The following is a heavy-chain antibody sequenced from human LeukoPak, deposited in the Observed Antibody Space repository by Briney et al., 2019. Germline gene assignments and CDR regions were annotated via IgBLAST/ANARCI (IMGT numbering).Heavy chain of an antibody. J-gene: IGHJ4*02. V-gene: IGHV4-4*02. CDR1: GGSISSSNW. CDR2: IYHSGST. Sequence: SGTLSLTCAVSGGSISSSNWWSWVRQPPGKGLEWIGEIYHSGSTNYNPSLKSRVTISVDKSKNQFSLKLSSVTAADTAVYYCARRIAVAGRGDHFDYWGQGTLVTVSS. CDR3: ARRIAVAGRGDHFDY. D-gene: IGHD6-19*01.